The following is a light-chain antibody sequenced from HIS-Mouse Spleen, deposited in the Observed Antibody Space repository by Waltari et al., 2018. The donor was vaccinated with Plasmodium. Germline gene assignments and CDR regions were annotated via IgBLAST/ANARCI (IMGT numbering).Light chain of an antibody. V-gene: IGKV3-15*01. CDR2: GAS. J-gene: IGKJ3*01. Sequence: EIALTQSPATLSVPPGERAPLSCRASQSVSSNLAWYQQKPGQAPRLLNYGASPRATGIPARFSGSGSGTEFTLTISSLQSEDFAVYYCQQYNNWSFTFGPGTKVDIK. CDR1: QSVSSN. CDR3: QQYNNWSFT.